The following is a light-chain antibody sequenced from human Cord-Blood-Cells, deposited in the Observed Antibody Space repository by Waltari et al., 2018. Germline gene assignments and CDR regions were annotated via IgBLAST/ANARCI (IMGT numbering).Light chain of an antibody. CDR1: QRISSY. CDR3: QQSYSTPWT. V-gene: IGKV1-39*01. J-gene: IGKJ1*01. Sequence: DIQMTQSPSSLSASVGARVTITCRASQRISSYLNWYQQKPGKAPKLLIYASSSLQSGVPSRFSGSGSGTDFTLTISSLQPEDCATYYCQQSYSTPWTFGQGTKVEVK. CDR2: ASS.